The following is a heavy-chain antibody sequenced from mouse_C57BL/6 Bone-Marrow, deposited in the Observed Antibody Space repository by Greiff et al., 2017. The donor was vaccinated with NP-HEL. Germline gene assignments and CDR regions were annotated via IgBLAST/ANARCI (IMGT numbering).Heavy chain of an antibody. CDR2: IYPRSGNT. V-gene: IGHV1-81*01. CDR1: GYTFTSYG. J-gene: IGHJ2*01. Sequence: QVQLQQSGAELARPGASVKLSCKASGYTFTSYGISWVKQSTGQGLEWIGEIYPRSGNTYYNEKFKGKATLTADKSSSTAYMELRSLTSEDSAVYFCERFGLVYYGSGNYFDDWGQGTTLTVSS. D-gene: IGHD1-1*01. CDR3: ERFGLVYYGSGNYFDD.